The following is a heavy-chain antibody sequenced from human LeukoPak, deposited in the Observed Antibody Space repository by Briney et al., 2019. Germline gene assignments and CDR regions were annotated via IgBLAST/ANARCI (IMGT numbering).Heavy chain of an antibody. CDR1: GYSISSGYY. V-gene: IGHV4-38-2*02. D-gene: IGHD6-19*01. CDR2: IYHSEST. J-gene: IGHJ4*02. Sequence: SETLSLTCTVSGYSISSGYYWGWIRQPPGKGLEWIGSIYHSESTYYNPSLKSRVTISVDTSKNQFSLKLSSVTAADTAVYYCAREGIAVAGTDYWGQGTLVTVSS. CDR3: AREGIAVAGTDY.